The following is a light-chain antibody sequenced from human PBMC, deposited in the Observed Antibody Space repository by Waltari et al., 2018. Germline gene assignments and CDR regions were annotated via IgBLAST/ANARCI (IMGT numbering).Light chain of an antibody. CDR3: QQTYTTPPT. V-gene: IGKV1-39*01. CDR1: QSINTY. J-gene: IGKJ2*01. CDR2: IAS. Sequence: DIQMTQSPSSLSASVGDRVTITCRASQSINTYLNWYQQKPGRAPKVLIYIASNLQTGVPSRFSGSVSGTVFTLTISSLQPEDFATYYCQQTYTTPPTFGQGTKLEIK.